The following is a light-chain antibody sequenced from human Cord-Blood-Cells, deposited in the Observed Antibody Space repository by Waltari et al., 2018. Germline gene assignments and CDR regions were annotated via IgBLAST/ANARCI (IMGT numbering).Light chain of an antibody. CDR2: GAS. CDR3: QQYNNWPPCT. V-gene: IGKV3-15*01. J-gene: IGKJ1*01. Sequence: IVLTQSPATLSVSPGERATPSCRASQSVSSNLAWYQQKPGQAPRLLIYGASPRATGIPARFSGSGSGTEFTLTISSLQSEDFAVYYCQQYNNWPPCTFGQGTKVEIK. CDR1: QSVSSN.